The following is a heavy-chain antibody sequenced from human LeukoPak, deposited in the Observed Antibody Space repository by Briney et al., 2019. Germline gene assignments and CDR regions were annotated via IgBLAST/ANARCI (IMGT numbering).Heavy chain of an antibody. D-gene: IGHD3-9*01. V-gene: IGHV1-2*02. J-gene: IGHJ4*02. CDR3: ARDRGSDILTGLTFPDY. CDR2: INPKSGGT. Sequence: GASVKVSCKASAYTFTGYYMHWVRQAPGQGLEWMGWINPKSGGTNYARKFQDRVTMARDTSISTAYMELSSLGSDDTAVYYCARDRGSDILTGLTFPDYWGQGTLVTVSS. CDR1: AYTFTGYY.